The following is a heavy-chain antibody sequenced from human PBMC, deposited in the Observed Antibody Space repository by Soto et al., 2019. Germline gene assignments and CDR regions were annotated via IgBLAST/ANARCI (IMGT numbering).Heavy chain of an antibody. J-gene: IGHJ6*02. D-gene: IGHD3-3*01. V-gene: IGHV4-34*01. CDR1: GGSFSGYY. Sequence: SETLSLTCAVSGGSFSGYYWSWIRQSPGKGLEWIGDINHSGGTNYNPSLKSRVTISGDTSRSQFSLRLSSVTAADTAVYYCARHNQDFWSGGGIEDYGMDVWGQGTTVTVSS. CDR2: INHSGGT. CDR3: ARHNQDFWSGGGIEDYGMDV.